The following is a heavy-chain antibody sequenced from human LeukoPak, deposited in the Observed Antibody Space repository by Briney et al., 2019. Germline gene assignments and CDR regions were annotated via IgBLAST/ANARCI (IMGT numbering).Heavy chain of an antibody. CDR1: GYTFTGYY. V-gene: IGHV1-2*02. CDR2: INPNSGGT. J-gene: IGHJ5*02. CDR3: AREYYYGSGSIRGAFDP. D-gene: IGHD3-10*01. Sequence: ASVKVSCKASGYTFTGYYMHWVRQAPGQGLEWMGWINPNSGGTNYAQKFQGRVTMTRDTSISTAYMEPSRLRSDDTAVYYCAREYYYGSGSIRGAFDPWGQGTLVTVSS.